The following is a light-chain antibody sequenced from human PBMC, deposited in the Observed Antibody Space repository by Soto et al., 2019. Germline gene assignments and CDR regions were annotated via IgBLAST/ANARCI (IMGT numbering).Light chain of an antibody. CDR1: QSIGTW. Sequence: DIQMTQAPSTLSESVGDSVTITCRASQSIGTWLAWYQQKPGQAHKLLIYKGASLESGVPSRFSGSGIGTDFTIFICFLQLDDFATYDYQQYNNYFTWTFGQGTNVDSK. CDR2: KGA. CDR3: QQYNNYFTWT. V-gene: IGKV1-5*03. J-gene: IGKJ1*01.